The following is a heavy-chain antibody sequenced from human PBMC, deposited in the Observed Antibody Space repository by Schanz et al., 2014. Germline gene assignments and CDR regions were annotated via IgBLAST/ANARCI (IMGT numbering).Heavy chain of an antibody. CDR1: GGTFTSYA. D-gene: IGHD3-16*01. J-gene: IGHJ6*02. CDR3: ATIGVNDYWRFGLDL. Sequence: QVPLVQSGAEVRKPGSSVRVPCKASGGTFTSYAFSWVRQAPGQGLEWMGRIIPIVDITNYAQKFLGRVTITADKSTSTAYMELKSLRSADTAVYYCATIGVNDYWRFGLDLWGQGTTVTVSS. V-gene: IGHV1-69*04. CDR2: IIPIVDIT.